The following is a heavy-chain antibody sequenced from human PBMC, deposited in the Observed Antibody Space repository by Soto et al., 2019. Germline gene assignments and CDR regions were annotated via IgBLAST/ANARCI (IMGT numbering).Heavy chain of an antibody. J-gene: IGHJ4*02. CDR2: ITAGGGST. V-gene: IGHV3-23*01. CDR1: GFTFSTYW. CDR3: VKDAMNYYDTSGTLGC. Sequence: PGGSLRVSCAASGFTFSTYWMSWVRQAPGKGLEWVSAITAGGGSTYYADSVKGRFTISRDNSKNTLSLQMDSLRAEDTAIYYCVKDAMNYYDTSGTLGCWGQGTLVTVSS. D-gene: IGHD3-22*01.